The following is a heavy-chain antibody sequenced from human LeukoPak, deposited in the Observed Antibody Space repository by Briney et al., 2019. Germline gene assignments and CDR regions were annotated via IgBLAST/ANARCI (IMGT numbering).Heavy chain of an antibody. V-gene: IGHV3-11*01. Sequence: GGSLRLSCAASGFTFSGYYMGWIRQAPGKGPEWISYISSSGDSEYYADSVKGRFTISRDNAKNSLYLQMNTLRAEDTAVYYCARDRGAVAGQYFDYWGQGTLVTVSS. CDR3: ARDRGAVAGQYFDY. CDR1: GFTFSGYY. CDR2: ISSSGDSE. J-gene: IGHJ4*02. D-gene: IGHD6-19*01.